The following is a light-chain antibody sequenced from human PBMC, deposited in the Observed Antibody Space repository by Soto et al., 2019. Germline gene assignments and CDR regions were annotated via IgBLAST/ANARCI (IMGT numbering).Light chain of an antibody. J-gene: IGLJ1*01. V-gene: IGLV2-8*01. CDR3: ESYDGSNTYV. Sequence: QSALTQPPSASGSPGQSVTISCTGTKNDVGFYDFVSWYQHHPGKPPRLIIYEVVQRPSGVPDRFSGSKSGNTASLTVSGLQAADEADYFCESYDGSNTYVFGSGTKLTVL. CDR1: KNDVGFYDF. CDR2: EVV.